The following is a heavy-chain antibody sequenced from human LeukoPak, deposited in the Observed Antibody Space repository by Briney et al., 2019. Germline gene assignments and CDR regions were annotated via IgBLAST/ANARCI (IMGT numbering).Heavy chain of an antibody. Sequence: GGSLRLSCTASGFTFSSYWMHWVRQGPGKGLVWVSRINDDGSGTNYADSVKGRFTISRDNAKNTVYLQMNSLRAEDTAVYYCTRAYGVRGITDYWGQGTLVTVSS. CDR2: INDDGSGT. CDR3: TRAYGVRGITDY. V-gene: IGHV3-74*01. CDR1: GFTFSSYW. J-gene: IGHJ4*02. D-gene: IGHD3-10*01.